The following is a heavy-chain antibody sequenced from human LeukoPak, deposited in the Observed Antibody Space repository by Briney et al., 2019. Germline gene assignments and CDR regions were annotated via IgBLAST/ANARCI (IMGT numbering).Heavy chain of an antibody. CDR3: ARGLVEMATIYFDY. CDR2: IYSGGST. V-gene: IGHV3-53*01. J-gene: IGHJ4*02. CDR1: GFTVSSNY. D-gene: IGHD5-24*01. Sequence: PGGSLRLSCAASGFTVSSNYLSWVRQAPGKGLEWVSVIYSGGSTYYADSVKGRFTISRDNSKDTLYLQMNSPRAEDTAVYYCARGLVEMATIYFDYWGQGTLVTVSS.